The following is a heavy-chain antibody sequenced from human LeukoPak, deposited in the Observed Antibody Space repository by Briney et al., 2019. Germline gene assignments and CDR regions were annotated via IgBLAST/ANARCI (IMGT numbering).Heavy chain of an antibody. Sequence: SETLSLTCTVSGGSISPYYWSWIRQPPGKGLEWIGEINHSGSTNYNPSLKSRVTISVDTSKNQFSLKLSSVTAADTAVYYCARTSIADYWGQGTLVTVSS. CDR2: INHSGST. CDR1: GGSISPYY. CDR3: ARTSIADY. J-gene: IGHJ4*02. D-gene: IGHD6-6*01. V-gene: IGHV4-34*01.